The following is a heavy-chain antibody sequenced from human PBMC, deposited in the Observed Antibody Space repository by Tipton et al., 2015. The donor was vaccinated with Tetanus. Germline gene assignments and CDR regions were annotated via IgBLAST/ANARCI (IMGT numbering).Heavy chain of an antibody. CDR2: INHSGST. CDR1: GGSFSGYY. V-gene: IGHV4-34*01. J-gene: IGHJ3*02. D-gene: IGHD3-22*01. Sequence: TLSLTCAVYGGSFSGYYWSWIRQPPGKGLEWIGEINHSGSTNYNPSLKSRVTISVDTSKNQFSLKLSSVTAADTAVYYCARVERDSSGYYHDAFDIWGQGTMVTVSS. CDR3: ARVERDSSGYYHDAFDI.